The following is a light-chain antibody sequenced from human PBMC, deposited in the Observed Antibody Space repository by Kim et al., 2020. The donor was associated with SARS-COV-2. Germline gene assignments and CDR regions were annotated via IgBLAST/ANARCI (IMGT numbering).Light chain of an antibody. J-gene: IGKJ2*01. CDR3: QHYSTSPPYT. CDR1: QCVDSTY. CDR2: GAS. V-gene: IGKV3-20*01. Sequence: SPGERATLTCRASQCVDSTYLAWYQQIPGQAPRLLIYGASSRATGIPGRFSGSGSGTDFTLTISRLEPEDSGIYYCQHYSTSPPYTFGQGTKLEI.